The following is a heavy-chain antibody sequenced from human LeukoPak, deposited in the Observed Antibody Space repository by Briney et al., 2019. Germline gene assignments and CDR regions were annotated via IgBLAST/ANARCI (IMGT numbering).Heavy chain of an antibody. Sequence: GESLKISCKGSGYSFTNYWIGWVRQMPGKGLEWMGIIYPGDSDIRYSPSFQGQVTISADKSISTAYLQWRSLKASDTAMYYCARRRTTPDDNYYGMDVWGQGTKVTVSS. CDR1: GYSFTNYW. V-gene: IGHV5-51*01. CDR3: ARRRTTPDDNYYGMDV. J-gene: IGHJ6*02. D-gene: IGHD1-1*01. CDR2: IYPGDSDI.